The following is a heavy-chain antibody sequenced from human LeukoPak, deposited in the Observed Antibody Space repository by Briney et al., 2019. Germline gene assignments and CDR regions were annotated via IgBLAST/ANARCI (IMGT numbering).Heavy chain of an antibody. CDR1: GFTFSSYW. D-gene: IGHD4-17*01. CDR2: INSDGSST. V-gene: IGHV3-74*01. Sequence: PGGSLRLSCAASGFTFSSYWMHWVRQAPGKGLVWVSRINSDGSSTSYAGSVKGRFTISRDNAKNTLYLQMNSLRAEDTAVYYCARDPAYGDYYFDYWGQGTLVTVSS. J-gene: IGHJ4*02. CDR3: ARDPAYGDYYFDY.